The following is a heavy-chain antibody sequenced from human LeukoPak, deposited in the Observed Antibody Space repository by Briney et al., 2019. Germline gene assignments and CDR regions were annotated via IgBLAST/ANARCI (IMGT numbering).Heavy chain of an antibody. CDR3: ATRGREDY. CDR1: GYSISSGYY. J-gene: IGHJ4*02. CDR2: IYHSGST. Sequence: SETLSLTCTVSGYSISSGYYWGWIRQPPGKGLEWIGSIYHSGSTYYNPSLKSRVTISVDTSKNQFSLKLSSVTAADTAVYYCATRGREDYWGQGTLVTVSS. V-gene: IGHV4-38-2*02. D-gene: IGHD1-26*01.